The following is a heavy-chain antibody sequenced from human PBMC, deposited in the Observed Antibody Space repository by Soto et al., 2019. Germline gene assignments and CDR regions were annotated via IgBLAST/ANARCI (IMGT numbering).Heavy chain of an antibody. Sequence: PGESRKISCKGSGYSFTSYWISWVRQMPGKGLEWMGRIDPSDSYTNYSPSFQGHVTISADKSISTAHLQWSSLKASDTAMYYCAGIWSGHTRGDYYYYGMDVWGQGTTVTVSS. V-gene: IGHV5-10-1*01. CDR3: AGIWSGHTRGDYYYYGMDV. J-gene: IGHJ6*02. CDR1: GYSFTSYW. CDR2: IDPSDSYT. D-gene: IGHD3-3*01.